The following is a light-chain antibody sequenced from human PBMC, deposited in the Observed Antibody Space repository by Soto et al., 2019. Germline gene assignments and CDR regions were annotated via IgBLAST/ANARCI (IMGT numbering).Light chain of an antibody. V-gene: IGLV2-11*01. J-gene: IGLJ1*01. CDR3: CSYAGSYFYV. CDR2: DVS. Sequence: QSALTQPASVSGSPGQSITISCTGTSSDVGGYNYVSWYQHHPGKAPKLMIYDVSKRPSGVPDRFSGSKSGNTASLTISGLQAEDEADYYCCSYAGSYFYVFGTGTKVTVL. CDR1: SSDVGGYNY.